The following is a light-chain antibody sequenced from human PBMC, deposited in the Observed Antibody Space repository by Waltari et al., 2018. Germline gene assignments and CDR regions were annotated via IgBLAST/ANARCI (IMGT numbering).Light chain of an antibody. CDR1: QRISSSY. CDR3: QQYGISSIT. J-gene: IGKJ5*01. Sequence: DIVLTQSPGTLSLSPGESVTLSCRASQRISSSYVAWYQQKSGQAPRLIMYHASTRATGIPDRFSGRGSVRDFTLTISGLEPEDCAVYYCQQYGISSITFGQGTRLDIK. V-gene: IGKV3-20*01. CDR2: HAS.